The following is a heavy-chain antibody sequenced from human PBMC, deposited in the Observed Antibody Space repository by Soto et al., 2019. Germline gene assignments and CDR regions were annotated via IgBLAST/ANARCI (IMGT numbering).Heavy chain of an antibody. CDR2: VYHSGGV. CDR1: GVSLTGYH. V-gene: IGHV4-59*01. Sequence: KLSETLSLTCNVSGVSLTGYHWNWIRQPPGKTLEWIGFVYHSGGVSYNPSLKGRASISVDRSKNQFSLRLSSVTASDTAVYYCARRLNLGSFDHWGQGTLVTVSS. J-gene: IGHJ5*02. CDR3: ARRLNLGSFDH. D-gene: IGHD3-10*01.